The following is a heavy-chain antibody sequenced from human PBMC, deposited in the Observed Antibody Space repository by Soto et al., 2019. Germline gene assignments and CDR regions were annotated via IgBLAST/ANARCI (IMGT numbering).Heavy chain of an antibody. Sequence: SETLSLTCTVSGGSISSYYWSWIRQPAGKGLEWIGRIYTSGSTNYNPSLKSRVTISVDTSKNQFSLKLSSVTAADTAVYYCARWSSDYDSSGYYSTGLDYWGQGTLVTVSS. J-gene: IGHJ4*02. CDR3: ARWSSDYDSSGYYSTGLDY. V-gene: IGHV4-4*07. CDR1: GGSISSYY. D-gene: IGHD3-22*01. CDR2: IYTSGST.